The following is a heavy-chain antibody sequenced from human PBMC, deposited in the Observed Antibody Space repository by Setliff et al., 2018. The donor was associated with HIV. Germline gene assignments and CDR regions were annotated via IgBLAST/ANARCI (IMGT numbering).Heavy chain of an antibody. D-gene: IGHD6-13*01. Sequence: PSETLSLTCTVSGGSISSSSYYWGWIRQPPGKGLEWIGNIFYSGHTFYNPSLKSRVTISVDTSKNQFSLKLTSVTAADTAVYYCARGIAAAGRRGQGTLVTAPQ. CDR3: ARGIAAAGR. J-gene: IGHJ4*02. CDR1: GGSISSSSYY. V-gene: IGHV4-39*07. CDR2: IFYSGHT.